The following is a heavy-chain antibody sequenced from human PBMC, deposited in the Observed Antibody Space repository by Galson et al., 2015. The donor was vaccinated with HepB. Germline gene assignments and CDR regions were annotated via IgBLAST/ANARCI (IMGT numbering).Heavy chain of an antibody. V-gene: IGHV3-33*08. J-gene: IGHJ6*02. Sequence: SLRLSCAASGFVFSSYGMNWVRQAPGKGLEWVAVIWFDGSNKYYADSVKGRFTMSRDNSKNMLYLQMDSLRVEDTAVYYCVRKDRDPTCLDVWGQGTTVTV. D-gene: IGHD5-24*01. CDR1: GFVFSSYG. CDR3: VRKDRDPTCLDV. CDR2: IWFDGSNK.